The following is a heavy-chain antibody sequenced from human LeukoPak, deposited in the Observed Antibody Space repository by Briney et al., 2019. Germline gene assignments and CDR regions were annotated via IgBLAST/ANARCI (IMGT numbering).Heavy chain of an antibody. V-gene: IGHV4-30-2*01. CDR3: ARLPYSYRAHYFDY. Sequence: SETLSLTCTVSGGSISSGGYYWSWIRQPPGKALEWIGYLYYSGDTYYSPSLKSRVTISVDRSKNQFSLELTSVTAADTALYYCARLPYSYRAHYFDYWGQGTLVTVSS. CDR1: GGSISSGGYY. D-gene: IGHD5-18*01. CDR2: LYYSGDT. J-gene: IGHJ4*02.